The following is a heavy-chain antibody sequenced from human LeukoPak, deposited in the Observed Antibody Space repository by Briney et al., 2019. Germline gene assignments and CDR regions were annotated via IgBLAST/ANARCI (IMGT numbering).Heavy chain of an antibody. CDR1: GFKVQSYA. J-gene: IGHJ3*02. CDR2: ISGGSGGS. Sequence: GGSLRLSCEASGFKVQSYAMTWVRQAPGKGPEWVSSISGGSGGSKYAGSLKGRFIVSREQSKNVLYLQMNSLRVEDTAIYFCARAQGSAAFSTLRLLAFEIWAKGTVVTVAS. V-gene: IGHV3-23*01. CDR3: ARAQGSAAFSTLRLLAFEI. D-gene: IGHD2/OR15-2a*01.